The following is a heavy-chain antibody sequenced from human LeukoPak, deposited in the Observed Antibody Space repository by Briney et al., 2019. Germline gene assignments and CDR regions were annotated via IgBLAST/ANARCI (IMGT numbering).Heavy chain of an antibody. CDR3: ARENSGSYREFDY. CDR1: GDSISSYY. J-gene: IGHJ4*02. CDR2: IYTSGST. D-gene: IGHD1-26*01. V-gene: IGHV4-4*07. Sequence: SETLSLTCTVSGDSISSYYWSWIRQPAGKGLEWIGRIYTSGSTNYNASLKSRVSMSVDTSKNQFSLKLSSVTAADTAVFYCARENSGSYREFDYWGQGTLVAVSS.